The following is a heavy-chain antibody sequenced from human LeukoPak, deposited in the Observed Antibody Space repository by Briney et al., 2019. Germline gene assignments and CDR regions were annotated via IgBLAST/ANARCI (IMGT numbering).Heavy chain of an antibody. CDR1: GFTFSSYA. Sequence: GGSLRLSCAASGFTFSSYAMHWVRQAPGKGLEYVSAISSNGGSTYYANSAKGGFTISRDNSKNTLYLQMGSLRAEDMAVYYCARSPAREQWLVRRYFDYWGQGTLVTVSS. V-gene: IGHV3-64*01. D-gene: IGHD6-19*01. J-gene: IGHJ4*02. CDR2: ISSNGGST. CDR3: ARSPAREQWLVRRYFDY.